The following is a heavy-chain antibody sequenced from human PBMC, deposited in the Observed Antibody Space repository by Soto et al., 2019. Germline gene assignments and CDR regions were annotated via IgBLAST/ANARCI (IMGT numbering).Heavy chain of an antibody. CDR1: GYSFTSYW. CDR3: ARHAYHYGDYVLAFDI. V-gene: IGHV5-51*01. CDR2: IYPGDSDT. J-gene: IGHJ3*02. Sequence: PGESLKISCKGSGYSFTSYWIGWVRQMPGKGLEWMGIIYPGDSDTRYSPSFQGQVTISADKSISTAYLQWSSLKASDTAMYYCARHAYHYGDYVLAFDIWGQGTMVTVSS. D-gene: IGHD4-17*01.